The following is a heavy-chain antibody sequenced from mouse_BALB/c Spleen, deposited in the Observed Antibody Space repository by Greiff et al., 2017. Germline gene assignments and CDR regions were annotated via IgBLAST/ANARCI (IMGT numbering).Heavy chain of an antibody. CDR1: GFTFSSYG. CDR2: ISSGGSYT. V-gene: IGHV5-6*01. J-gene: IGHJ2*01. D-gene: IGHD1-1*01. Sequence: EVHLVESGGDLVKPGGSLKLSCAASGFTFSSYGMSWVRQTPDKRLEWVATISSGGSYTYYTDSVKGRFTISRDNAKNTLYLQMSSLKSEDTAMYYCASGKPDYFDYWGQGTTLTVSS. CDR3: ASGKPDYFDY.